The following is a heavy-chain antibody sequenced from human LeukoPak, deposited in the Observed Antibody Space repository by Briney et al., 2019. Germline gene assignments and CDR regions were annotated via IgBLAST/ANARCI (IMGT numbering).Heavy chain of an antibody. CDR3: ARGVVVAATFDY. D-gene: IGHD2-15*01. Sequence: GGSLRLSCAASGFTFSSHGMHWVRQAPGKGLEWVAVISYDGSNKYYADSVKGRFTISRDNSKNTLYLQMNSLRAEDTAVYYCARGVVVAATFDYWGQGTLVTVSS. V-gene: IGHV3-30*19. CDR1: GFTFSSHG. CDR2: ISYDGSNK. J-gene: IGHJ4*02.